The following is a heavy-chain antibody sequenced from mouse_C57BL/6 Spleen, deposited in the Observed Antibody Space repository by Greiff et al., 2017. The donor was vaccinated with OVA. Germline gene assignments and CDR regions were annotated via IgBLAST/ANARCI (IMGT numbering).Heavy chain of an antibody. J-gene: IGHJ4*01. CDR1: GYSIPSGYY. CDR3: ARVDLYYAMDY. Sequence: ESGPGLVKPSQSLSLTCSVTGYSIPSGYYWNWIRQFPGNKLEWMGYISYDGSNNYNPSLKNRISITRDTSKNQFFLKLNSVTTEDTATDYCARVDLYYAMDYWGQGTSVTVSS. CDR2: ISYDGSN. V-gene: IGHV3-6*01. D-gene: IGHD1-1*01.